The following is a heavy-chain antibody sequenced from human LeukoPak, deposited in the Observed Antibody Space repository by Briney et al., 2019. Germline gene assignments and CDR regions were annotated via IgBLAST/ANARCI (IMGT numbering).Heavy chain of an antibody. J-gene: IGHJ4*02. Sequence: ASVKVSCNPSGYTFTRFDINWVRQAPGQGLEWMGWMNPNNGSTGYAQKFQGRVTTTSSASIRTAYLELRGLRSEDTAVYYCARAFYSSASGGGNYFDFWGQGTPVTVSS. CDR1: GYTFTRFD. CDR3: ARAFYSSASGGGNYFDF. CDR2: MNPNNGST. D-gene: IGHD6-6*01. V-gene: IGHV1-8*01.